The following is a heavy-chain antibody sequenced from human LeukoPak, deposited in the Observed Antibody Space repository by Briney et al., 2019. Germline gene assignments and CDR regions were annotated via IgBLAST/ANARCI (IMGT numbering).Heavy chain of an antibody. CDR2: IYYSGNT. CDR1: GGSTSSYY. D-gene: IGHD3/OR15-3a*01. V-gene: IGHV4-59*08. Sequence: SETLSLTCTVSGGSTSSYYWSWIRQPPGKGLEWIGYIYYSGNTNYNPSLKSRVTISLDTSKNQFSLKLSSVTAADTAVYYCARLRFLDWSYFDYWGQGTLVTVSS. J-gene: IGHJ4*02. CDR3: ARLRFLDWSYFDY.